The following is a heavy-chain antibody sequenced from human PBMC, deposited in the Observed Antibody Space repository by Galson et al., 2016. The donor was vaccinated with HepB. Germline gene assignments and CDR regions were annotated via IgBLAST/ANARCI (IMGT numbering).Heavy chain of an antibody. V-gene: IGHV3-21*01. D-gene: IGHD3-22*01. Sequence: SLRLSCAASGFTFSSYSMNWVRQAPGKGLEWVSSISSSSSYIYYADSAKGRFTISRDNAKNSLYLQMNSLRAEDTAVYYWARDPLGYDSSGYFDTWWYCQHWGQGTLVTVSS. CDR3: ARDPLGYDSSGYFDTWWYCQH. J-gene: IGHJ1*01. CDR1: GFTFSSYS. CDR2: ISSSSSYI.